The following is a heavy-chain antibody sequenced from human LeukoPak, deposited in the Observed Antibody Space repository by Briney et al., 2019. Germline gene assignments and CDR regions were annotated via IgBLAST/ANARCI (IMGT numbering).Heavy chain of an antibody. Sequence: GAAVKVSCKASGDTFSSSAISCVRQAPGQGLECMGRIIPIFVIANYAQKFQGGVTITADYSKGTAYIELSSLRSEDTAVYYCARRVGSSLDYYYGMDVWGQGTKVTVSS. J-gene: IGHJ6*02. D-gene: IGHD6-6*01. V-gene: IGHV1-69*04. CDR1: GDTFSSSA. CDR2: IIPIFVIA. CDR3: ARRVGSSLDYYYGMDV.